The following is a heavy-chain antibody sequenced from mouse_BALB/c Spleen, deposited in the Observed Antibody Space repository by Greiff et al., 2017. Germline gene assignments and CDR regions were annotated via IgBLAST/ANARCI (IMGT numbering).Heavy chain of an antibody. Sequence: EVKLVASGGGLVKPGGSLKLSCAASGFTFSAYYMSWVRQTPEKRLEWVATISDGGSYTYYPDSVKGRFTISRDKAKNNLYLQMSSLKSEDTAMYYCAREGGYYVWFAYWGQGTLVTVSA. CDR3: AREGGYYVWFAY. V-gene: IGHV5-4*02. J-gene: IGHJ3*01. D-gene: IGHD2-3*01. CDR1: GFTFSAYY. CDR2: ISDGGSYT.